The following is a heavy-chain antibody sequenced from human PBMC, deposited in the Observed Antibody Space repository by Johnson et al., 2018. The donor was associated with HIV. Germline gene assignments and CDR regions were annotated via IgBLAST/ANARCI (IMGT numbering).Heavy chain of an antibody. CDR1: GFTFSSYG. D-gene: IGHD1-26*01. Sequence: QVQLVESGGGVVQPGGSLRLSCAASGFTFSSYGMHWVRQAPGKGLEWVAVIRYDGSNKYYADSVKGRFTISRDNSKNTLYLQMNSLKTEDTAVYYCTTAIVGALINAFDIWGQGTMVTVSS. CDR3: TTAIVGALINAFDI. V-gene: IGHV3-30*02. J-gene: IGHJ3*02. CDR2: IRYDGSNK.